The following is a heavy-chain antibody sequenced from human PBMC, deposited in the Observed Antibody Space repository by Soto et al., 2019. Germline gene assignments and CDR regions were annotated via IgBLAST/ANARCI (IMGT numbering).Heavy chain of an antibody. J-gene: IGHJ6*02. CDR3: ARGAEQQSYYYYGMDV. V-gene: IGHV1-8*01. CDR1: GYTFTSYD. D-gene: IGHD6-13*01. CDR2: MNPNSGNT. Sequence: VASVKVSCKASGYTFTSYDINWVRQATGQGLEWMGWMNPNSGNTGYAQKFQGRVTMTRNTSISTAYMELSSLRSEDTAVYYCARGAEQQSYYYYGMDVWGQGTTVTVSS.